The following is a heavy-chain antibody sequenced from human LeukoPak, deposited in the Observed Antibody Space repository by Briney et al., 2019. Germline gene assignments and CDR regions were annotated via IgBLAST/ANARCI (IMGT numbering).Heavy chain of an antibody. V-gene: IGHV3-21*06. CDR1: GFTFNTFN. CDR2: INSGGDYK. J-gene: IGHJ4*02. Sequence: GGSLRLSCAASGFTFNTFNMNWVRQAPGKGLEWVSSINSGGDYKYYVDSVKGRFTTSRDNAKNSLSLQLNSLRVEDTAVYYCARGHYDVLASSYKWTPDYWGQGTLVTVSS. CDR3: ARGHYDVLASSYKWTPDY. D-gene: IGHD3-9*01.